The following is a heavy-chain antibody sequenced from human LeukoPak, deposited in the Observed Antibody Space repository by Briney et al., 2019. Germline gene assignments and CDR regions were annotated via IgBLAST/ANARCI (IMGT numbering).Heavy chain of an antibody. Sequence: PSETLSLTCTVSGGSISSSSYYWGWIHQPPGKGLEWIESIYYSGSTYYNPSLKSRVTISVDTSKNQFSLKLSSVTAADTAVYYCARSGSYYGEFDYWGQGTLVTVSS. CDR1: GGSISSSSYY. CDR2: IYYSGST. D-gene: IGHD4-17*01. J-gene: IGHJ4*02. V-gene: IGHV4-39*01. CDR3: ARSGSYYGEFDY.